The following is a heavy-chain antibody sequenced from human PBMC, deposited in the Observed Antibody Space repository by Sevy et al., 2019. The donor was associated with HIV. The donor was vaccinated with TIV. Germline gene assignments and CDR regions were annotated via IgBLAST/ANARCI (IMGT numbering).Heavy chain of an antibody. D-gene: IGHD6-13*01. CDR2: ISSYYGNT. Sequence: ASVKVSCKASGYTFNTYGISWVRQAPGQGLEWMVWISSYYGNTNFAQKFQGRVTMTTDTITNTAYMELTSLRSDDTAVYYCATARTRWQQLVEYYLGMDVWGQGTPVTVSS. CDR3: ATARTRWQQLVEYYLGMDV. J-gene: IGHJ6*02. CDR1: GYTFNTYG. V-gene: IGHV1-18*01.